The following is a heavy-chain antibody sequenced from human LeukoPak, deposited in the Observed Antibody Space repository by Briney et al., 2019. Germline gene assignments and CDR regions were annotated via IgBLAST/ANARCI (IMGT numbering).Heavy chain of an antibody. CDR2: ISTDGSNR. CDR1: GYAFSSYA. J-gene: IGHJ3*02. V-gene: IGHV3-30-3*01. Sequence: GGFLRLSCAASGYAFSSYAMHWVRQAPGKGPEWVAAISTDGSNRFYADSVKGRFTFSRDNSKNTLYLQMNSLRVEDTATYYCARVQSGSDAFDIWGQGRMVTVSS. CDR3: ARVQSGSDAFDI.